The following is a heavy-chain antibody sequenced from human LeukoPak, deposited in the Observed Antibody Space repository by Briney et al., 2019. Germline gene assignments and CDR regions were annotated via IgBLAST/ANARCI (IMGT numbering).Heavy chain of an antibody. D-gene: IGHD3-9*01. J-gene: IGHJ6*02. CDR2: ISAYNGNT. CDR1: GYTFTSYG. Sequence: GASVNVSCKASGYTFTSYGISWVRQAPGQGLEWMGWISAYNGNTNYAQKLQGRVTLTTDTSTSTAYMWRRRLRADETAVYYCARDPPPTYYDILTCSQHYYGMDVWGQGTTVTVSS. V-gene: IGHV1-18*01. CDR3: ARDPPPTYYDILTCSQHYYGMDV.